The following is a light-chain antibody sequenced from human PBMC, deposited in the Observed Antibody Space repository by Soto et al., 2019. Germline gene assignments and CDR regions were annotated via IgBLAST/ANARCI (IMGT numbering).Light chain of an antibody. CDR2: GAS. Sequence: EFVLTQSPGTLSLSPGERATLSCRAGQSASSRYLAWYQLKPGQAPRVLIYGASSRATGIPDRFSGSGSGTDFTLTISRLEPEDFAVYYCLQYGSSPWTFGQGTKVEIK. V-gene: IGKV3-20*01. J-gene: IGKJ1*01. CDR1: QSASSRY. CDR3: LQYGSSPWT.